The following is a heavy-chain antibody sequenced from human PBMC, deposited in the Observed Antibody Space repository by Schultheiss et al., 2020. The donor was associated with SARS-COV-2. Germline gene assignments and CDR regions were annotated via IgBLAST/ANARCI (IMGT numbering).Heavy chain of an antibody. CDR2: IWYDGSHK. CDR1: GFTFSSYA. Sequence: GGSLRLSCAASGFTFSSYAMHWVRQAPGKGLEWVAVIWYDGSHKYFADSVKGRFSISRDNSKNTLYLQMNSLRAEDTAMYYCAKGDQSTWGQGTPVTVSS. D-gene: IGHD2-21*02. V-gene: IGHV3-33*06. J-gene: IGHJ5*02. CDR3: AKGDQST.